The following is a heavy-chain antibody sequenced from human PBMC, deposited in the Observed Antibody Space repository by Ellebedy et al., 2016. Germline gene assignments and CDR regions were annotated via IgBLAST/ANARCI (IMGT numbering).Heavy chain of an antibody. CDR1: GGTFSSYA. V-gene: IGHV1-69*13. J-gene: IGHJ6*02. Sequence: ASVKVSCKASGGTFSSYAISWVRQAPGQGLEWMGGIIPIFGTANYAQKFQGRVTITADESTSTAYMELSSLRSEDTAVYYCARADYYDSSYYYYYGMDVWGQGTTVTVSS. CDR3: ARADYYDSSYYYYYGMDV. CDR2: IIPIFGTA. D-gene: IGHD3-22*01.